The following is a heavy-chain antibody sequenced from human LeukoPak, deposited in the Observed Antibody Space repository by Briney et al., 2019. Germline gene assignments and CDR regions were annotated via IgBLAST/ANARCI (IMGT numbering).Heavy chain of an antibody. Sequence: PSETLSLTCIVSDYSIRNGYYWGWIRQAPGKGLEWIGSIYYNGNTYYNSSLKSRVTISIDTSKNQFSLKLSSVTAADTAVYYCTRDRGYCSGVSCYHVHDYWGQGILVTVSS. J-gene: IGHJ4*02. V-gene: IGHV4-38-2*02. CDR1: DYSIRNGYY. D-gene: IGHD2-15*01. CDR3: TRDRGYCSGVSCYHVHDY. CDR2: IYYNGNT.